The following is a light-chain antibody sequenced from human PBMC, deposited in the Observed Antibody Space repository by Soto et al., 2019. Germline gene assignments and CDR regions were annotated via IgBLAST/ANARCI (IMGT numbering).Light chain of an antibody. CDR3: QQYNSWPPIT. Sequence: EIVMTQSPATLSVSPGETATLSCRASESVRTKLAWYQQKPGQAPRLLIYGASTRATGIPDRFSGGGSGTEFTLTISSLQSEDSVVYFCQQYNSWPPITFGQGTRLEIK. J-gene: IGKJ5*01. CDR1: ESVRTK. V-gene: IGKV3-15*01. CDR2: GAS.